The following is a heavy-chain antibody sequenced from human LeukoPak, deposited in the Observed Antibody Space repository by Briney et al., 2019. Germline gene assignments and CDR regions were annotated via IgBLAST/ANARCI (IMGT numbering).Heavy chain of an antibody. CDR3: TRGRGGTIVRGYMDY. CDR1: GYTFINYD. J-gene: IGHJ4*02. D-gene: IGHD3-10*01. V-gene: IGHV1-8*01. CDR2: MNSNSGNT. Sequence: GASVKVSCKASGYTFINYDIMWVRQATGQVLEWMGWMNSNSGNTGYAQKFQGRVTMTRDTSMSTAYMELSSLRFEDTAVYYCTRGRGGTIVRGYMDYWGQGTLVTVSS.